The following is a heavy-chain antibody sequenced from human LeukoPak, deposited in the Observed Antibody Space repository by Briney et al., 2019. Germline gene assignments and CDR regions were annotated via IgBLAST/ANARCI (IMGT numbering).Heavy chain of an antibody. CDR3: AREEPDSSGYYSL. CDR1: GGSISSYY. V-gene: IGHV4-59*01. J-gene: IGHJ4*02. CDR2: IYYSGGT. Sequence: PSETLSLTCTVSGGSISSYYWSWIRQPPGKGLEWIGYIYYSGGTNYNPSLKSRVTISVDTSKNQFSLKLSSVTAADTAVYYCAREEPDSSGYYSLWGQGTLVTVSS. D-gene: IGHD3-22*01.